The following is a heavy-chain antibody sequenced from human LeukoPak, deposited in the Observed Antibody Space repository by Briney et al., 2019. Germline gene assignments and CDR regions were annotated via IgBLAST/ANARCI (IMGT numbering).Heavy chain of an antibody. D-gene: IGHD1-1*01. CDR3: ARGTRQGIRFDY. J-gene: IGHJ4*02. Sequence: SETLSLTCTVSGGSISSSSYYWGWIRQPSGEGLEWIGSIYYSGSTYYNPSLKSRVTISVDTSKNQFSLKLSSVTAADTAVYYCARGTRQGIRFDYWGQGTLVTVSS. V-gene: IGHV4-39*07. CDR1: GGSISSSSYY. CDR2: IYYSGST.